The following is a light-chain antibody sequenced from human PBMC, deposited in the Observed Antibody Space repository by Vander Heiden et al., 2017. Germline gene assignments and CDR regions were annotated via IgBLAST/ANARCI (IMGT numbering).Light chain of an antibody. J-gene: IGKJ3*01. Sequence: DIQMTQSPSSLSASVGDRVTITCRASQSISSYLNWYQQKPGKAPKLLIYAASSLQRGVPSRFSGSGYGTDFTLTISSRQPEDFATYYCQHSDSTPLFTFGHGTKVDIK. CDR3: QHSDSTPLFT. CDR1: QSISSY. V-gene: IGKV1-39*01. CDR2: AAS.